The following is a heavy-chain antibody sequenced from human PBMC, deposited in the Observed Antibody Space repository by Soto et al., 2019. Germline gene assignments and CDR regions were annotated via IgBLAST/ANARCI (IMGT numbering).Heavy chain of an antibody. CDR2: VNAGNGNT. CDR1: GYSFSNYA. D-gene: IGHD2-2*01. CDR3: ARGHRAVVPLPSWYYYMDV. Sequence: QVQLVQSGAEVEKPGASVKVSCKASGYSFSNYAVHWVRQAPGQRLEWMGWVNAGNGNTRYSQNFQGRVTITSDTSARTAYLELSGLRSEDTAVYYCARGHRAVVPLPSWYYYMDVWGKGTTVTVSS. V-gene: IGHV1-3*01. J-gene: IGHJ6*03.